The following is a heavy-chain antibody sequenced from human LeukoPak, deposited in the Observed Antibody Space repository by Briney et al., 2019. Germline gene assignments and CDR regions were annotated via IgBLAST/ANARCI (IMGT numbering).Heavy chain of an antibody. CDR2: IYSGGST. CDR1: GFTVSSNY. J-gene: IGHJ4*02. Sequence: PGGSLRLSCAASGFTVSSNYMSWVRQAPGKGLEWVSVIYSGGSTYYADSVKCRFTISRDNSKNTLYLQMHSLRAEDTAVYYCATAPDYYGSGSYYTNIEFDYWGQGTLVTVSS. V-gene: IGHV3-53*01. CDR3: ATAPDYYGSGSYYTNIEFDY. D-gene: IGHD3-10*01.